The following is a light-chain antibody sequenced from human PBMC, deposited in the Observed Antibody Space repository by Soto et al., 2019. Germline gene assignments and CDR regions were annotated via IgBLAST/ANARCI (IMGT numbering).Light chain of an antibody. V-gene: IGKV3-11*01. Sequence: EVVLTQSPDTMSLPPGERATLSCRASQSVSSYLAWYQQKPGQAPRLLIYDASKRATGIPARFSGSGSGTDFTLTISSLEPEDFAVYYCQQRSNWPITFGQGTRLEI. CDR3: QQRSNWPIT. CDR1: QSVSSY. J-gene: IGKJ5*01. CDR2: DAS.